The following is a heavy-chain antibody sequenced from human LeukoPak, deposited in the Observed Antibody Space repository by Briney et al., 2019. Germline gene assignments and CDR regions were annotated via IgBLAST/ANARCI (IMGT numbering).Heavy chain of an antibody. CDR1: GGTFSSYA. D-gene: IGHD3-10*01. Sequence: SVQVSCKASGGTFSSYAISWVRQAPGQGLEWMGRIIPIFGTANYAQKFQGRVTITTDESTSTAYMELSSLRSEDTAVYYCAGDLRSGSYYNPSPFDYWGQGTLVTVSS. CDR2: IIPIFGTA. J-gene: IGHJ4*02. V-gene: IGHV1-69*05. CDR3: AGDLRSGSYYNPSPFDY.